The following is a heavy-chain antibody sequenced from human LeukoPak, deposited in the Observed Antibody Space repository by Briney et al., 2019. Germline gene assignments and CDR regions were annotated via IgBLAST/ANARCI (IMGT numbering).Heavy chain of an antibody. CDR3: ARGRSDYVWGSYRRFDY. J-gene: IGHJ4*02. Sequence: SETLSLTCSVSGASISSYYWNWIRQPPGKGLEWIGEINHSGSTNYNPSLKSRVTISVDTSKNQFSLKLSSVTAADTAVYYCARGRSDYVWGSYRRFDYWGQGTLVTVSS. V-gene: IGHV4-34*01. CDR2: INHSGST. D-gene: IGHD3-16*02. CDR1: GASISSYY.